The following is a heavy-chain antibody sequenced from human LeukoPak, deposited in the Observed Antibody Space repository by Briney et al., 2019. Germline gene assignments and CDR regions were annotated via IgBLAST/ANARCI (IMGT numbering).Heavy chain of an antibody. CDR2: FYYSGRT. CDR1: GGSISSFY. V-gene: IGHV4-59*08. CDR3: ARHGETTVTTNDAFDI. D-gene: IGHD4-17*01. Sequence: SETLSLTRTVSGGSISSFYWSWIRQPPGKGLEWIGYFYYSGRTNFNPSLKSRVSISVDTSKNQFSLKLSSVTAADTAVYYCARHGETTVTTNDAFDIWGQGTMVTVSS. J-gene: IGHJ3*02.